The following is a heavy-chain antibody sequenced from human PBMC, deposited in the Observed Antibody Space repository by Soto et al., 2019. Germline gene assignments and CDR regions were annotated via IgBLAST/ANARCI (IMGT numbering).Heavy chain of an antibody. V-gene: IGHV3-23*01. CDR1: GFSFSTFA. Sequence: EVQLLESGGGLVQPGGSLRLSCAASGFSFSTFAMRWVRQVPGKGLEWVGSLPPSGVNAFYADSVKGRFTMSRDNSKSTLYLEMNRLRVDDTAVYYCAKKYCSGAPCSPVSNDHWGQGTRVTVSS. J-gene: IGHJ5*02. D-gene: IGHD2-15*01. CDR2: LPPSGVNA. CDR3: AKKYCSGAPCSPVSNDH.